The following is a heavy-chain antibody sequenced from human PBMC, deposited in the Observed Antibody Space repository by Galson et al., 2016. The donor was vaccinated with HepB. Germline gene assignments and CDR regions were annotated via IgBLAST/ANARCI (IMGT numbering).Heavy chain of an antibody. CDR2: INQDGNEK. J-gene: IGHJ3*02. CDR3: ARPGIAGGCFDI. V-gene: IGHV3-7*03. CDR1: GFMFSGYW. Sequence: SLRLSCAASGFMFSGYWMSWVRQAPGKGLEWVANINQDGNEKYYVDSVRGRFTISRDNAKNSLHLQMSSQRAEDTAVYYCARPGIAGGCFDIWGQGIMVIVSS. D-gene: IGHD6-13*01.